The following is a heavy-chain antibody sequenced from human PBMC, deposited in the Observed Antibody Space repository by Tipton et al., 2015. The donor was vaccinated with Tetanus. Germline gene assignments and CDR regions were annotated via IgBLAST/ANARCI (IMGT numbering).Heavy chain of an antibody. CDR1: GGSISDKKYY. V-gene: IGHV4-39*01. CDR3: ARHLYGYWFDP. J-gene: IGHJ5*02. Sequence: TLSLTCTVSGGSISDKKYYWGWIRQPPGRGLEWIASIYFEGSTYYSPSLKSRVTIAVDRSQNVFSLNLTSVTAADMAVYYCARHLYGYWFDPWGQGALVTVSS. D-gene: IGHD3-10*01. CDR2: IYFEGST.